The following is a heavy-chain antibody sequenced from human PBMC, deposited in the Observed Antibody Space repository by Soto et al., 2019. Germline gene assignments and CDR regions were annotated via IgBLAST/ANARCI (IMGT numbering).Heavy chain of an antibody. J-gene: IGHJ3*02. CDR2: ISWNSGSI. D-gene: IGHD6-19*01. CDR3: AKDRSAVRGSSGWYNAFDI. V-gene: IGHV3-9*01. Sequence: DVQLVESGGGLVQPGRSLRLSCAASGFTFDDYAMHWVRQAPGKGLEWVSGISWNSGSIGYADSVKGRFTISRDNTKNSLYLQMNSLRAEDTALYYCAKDRSAVRGSSGWYNAFDIWGQGTMVTVSS. CDR1: GFTFDDYA.